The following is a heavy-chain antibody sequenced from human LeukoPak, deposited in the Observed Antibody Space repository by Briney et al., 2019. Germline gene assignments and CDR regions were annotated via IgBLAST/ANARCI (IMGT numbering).Heavy chain of an antibody. V-gene: IGHV3-13*01. CDR2: IGTAGDT. D-gene: IGHD1-7*01. CDR1: GFTSSTYD. J-gene: IGHJ4*01. CDR3: ARGPVVGITGTKGYFDY. Sequence: GGSLRLSCAASGFTSSTYDIHWVRQATGKGLECVSSIGTAGDTYYAGSVRGRFTISRENVKNAFYLQMNSLRPGDTAVYYCARGPVVGITGTKGYFDYWGHGTLVTVSS.